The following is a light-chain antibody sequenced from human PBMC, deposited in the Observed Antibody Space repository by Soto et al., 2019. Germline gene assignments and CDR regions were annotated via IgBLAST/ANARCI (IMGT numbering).Light chain of an antibody. CDR1: QSISSY. CDR2: SAS. V-gene: IGKV1-39*01. Sequence: DIQMTQSPASLSASVGGRVNSTCRASQSISSYLNWYQVKPGQAPRLLIYSASTLQIGVPSRFGGKGSGTHFTLTINTLQFDDFASNYCQSNYVLPWTFGQGTRWIS. J-gene: IGKJ1*01. CDR3: QSNYVLPWT.